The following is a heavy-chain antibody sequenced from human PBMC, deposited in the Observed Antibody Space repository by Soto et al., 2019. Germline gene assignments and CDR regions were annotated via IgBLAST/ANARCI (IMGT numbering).Heavy chain of an antibody. V-gene: IGHV3-48*02. D-gene: IGHD2-2*01. J-gene: IGHJ4*02. CDR3: ARDARSPYQGIRNFDY. CDR2: ISSSSSTI. Sequence: EVQLVESGGGLVQPGGSLRLSCAASGFTFSSYSMNWVRQAPGKGLEWVSYISSSSSTIYYADSVKGRFTISRDNAKNSLYLQMNSLRDEDTAVYYCARDARSPYQGIRNFDYWGQGTLVTVSS. CDR1: GFTFSSYS.